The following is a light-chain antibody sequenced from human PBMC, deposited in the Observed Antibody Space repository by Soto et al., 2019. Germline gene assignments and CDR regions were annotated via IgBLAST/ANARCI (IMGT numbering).Light chain of an antibody. V-gene: IGKV1-39*01. CDR3: QPTYTNPWT. CDR1: QNIDSY. CDR2: DAA. J-gene: IGKJ1*01. Sequence: DIQMTQSPSSLSASVGDRVTITCRASQNIDSYLNWYQQRPGKAPKLLIHDAASLQSGVPSRFRGRCSWKRFPLTNNSPEPEELGNNYLQPTYTNPWTFGQGTKVEIK.